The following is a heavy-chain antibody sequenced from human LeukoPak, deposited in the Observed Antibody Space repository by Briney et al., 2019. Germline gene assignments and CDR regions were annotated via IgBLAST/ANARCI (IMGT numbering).Heavy chain of an antibody. J-gene: IGHJ4*02. V-gene: IGHV3-21*01. D-gene: IGHD4-17*01. CDR2: ISSSSSYI. CDR3: ARAGGSTVSHSDY. Sequence: PGGSLRLSCAASGFTFSSYSMNWVRQAPGKGLEWVSSISSSSSYIYYADSVKGRFTISKDNAKNSLYLQMNSLRAEDTAVYYCARAGGSTVSHSDYWGQGTLVTVSS. CDR1: GFTFSSYS.